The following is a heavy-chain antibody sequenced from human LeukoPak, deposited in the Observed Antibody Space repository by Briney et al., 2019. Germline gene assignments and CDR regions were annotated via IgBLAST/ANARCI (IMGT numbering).Heavy chain of an antibody. V-gene: IGHV3-74*01. CDR1: GFTFSSYW. CDR2: INSDGSDT. D-gene: IGHD6-6*01. CDR3: ARAPTSSAFDN. J-gene: IGHJ4*02. Sequence: GGSLRLSCAASGFTFSSYWMHWVRQGPGKGLVWVSRINSDGSDTSYADSVKGRFTISRDNAKNTLYLQVNSLRVEDTAVYYCARAPTSSAFDNWGQGTLVTVSS.